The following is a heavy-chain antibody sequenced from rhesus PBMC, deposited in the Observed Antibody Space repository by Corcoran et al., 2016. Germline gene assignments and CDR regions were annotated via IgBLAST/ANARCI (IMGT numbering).Heavy chain of an antibody. V-gene: IGHV3-201*01. CDR3: ARDHSSGWSGYGLDS. CDR1: GFTFDDYA. Sequence: EVQLVESGGGVVQPGGSLRLSCAASGFTFDDYAMHWVRQDPGKGLEWVYGISWSGGSTYYADSVKGQFTIARDNAKNSLYLQMGSLRAEDTAVYYCARDHSSGWSGYGLDSWGQGVVVTVSS. CDR2: ISWSGGST. J-gene: IGHJ6*01. D-gene: IGHD6S26*01.